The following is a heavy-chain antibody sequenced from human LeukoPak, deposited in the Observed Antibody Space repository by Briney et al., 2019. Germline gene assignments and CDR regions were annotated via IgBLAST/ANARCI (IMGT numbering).Heavy chain of an antibody. CDR2: INPNGGVT. D-gene: IGHD3-22*01. V-gene: IGHV1-2*02. CDR3: ARDRYYDSSGTNPGERALEI. CDR1: GYPFVAYY. Sequence: ASVKVSCKTSGYPFVAYYIHWVRQAPGQGLEWMARINPNGGVTKIAQKLQGRINVSRDTSVTTAYMELSGLISDDTALYYCARDRYYDSSGTNPGERALEIWGQGTMITVSS. J-gene: IGHJ3*02.